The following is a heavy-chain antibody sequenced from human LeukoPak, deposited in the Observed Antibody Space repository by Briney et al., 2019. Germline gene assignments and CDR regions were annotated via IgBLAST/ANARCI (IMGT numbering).Heavy chain of an antibody. J-gene: IGHJ4*02. V-gene: IGHV4-59*01. D-gene: IGHD3-10*01. CDR1: GGSISSYY. CDR3: AREFPVGFGELSITD. Sequence: SETLSLTCTVSGGSISSYYWSWIRQPPGKGLEWIGYIYYSGSTNYNPSLKSRVTISVDTSKNQFSLKLSSVTAADTAVYYCAREFPVGFGELSITDWGQGTLVTVSS. CDR2: IYYSGST.